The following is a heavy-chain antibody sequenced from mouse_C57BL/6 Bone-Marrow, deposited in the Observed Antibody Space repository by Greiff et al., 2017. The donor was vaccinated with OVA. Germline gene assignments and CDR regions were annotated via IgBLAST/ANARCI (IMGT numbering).Heavy chain of an antibody. V-gene: IGHV1-15*01. J-gene: IGHJ3*01. CDR1: GYTFTDYE. CDR2: IDPETGGT. Sequence: QVTLKESGAELVRPGASVTLSCKASGYTFTDYEMHWVKQTPVHGLEWIGAIDPETGGTAYNQKFKGKAILTADKSSSTAYMELRSLTSEDSAVYYCTRIYYYGGFAYWGQGTLVTVSA. CDR3: TRIYYYGGFAY. D-gene: IGHD1-1*01.